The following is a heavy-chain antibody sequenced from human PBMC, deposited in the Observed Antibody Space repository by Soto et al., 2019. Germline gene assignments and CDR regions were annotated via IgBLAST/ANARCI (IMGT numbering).Heavy chain of an antibody. Sequence: GGSLRLSCAASGFTFSSYWMHWVRQAPGKGLVWVSRINSDGSSTSYADSVKGRFAISRDNAKNTLYLQMNSLRAEDTAVYCCARMDYDFWSGYYILSPYYDYYGMDVWGQGTTVTVSS. J-gene: IGHJ6*02. D-gene: IGHD3-3*01. CDR3: ARMDYDFWSGYYILSPYYDYYGMDV. V-gene: IGHV3-74*01. CDR1: GFTFSSYW. CDR2: INSDGSST.